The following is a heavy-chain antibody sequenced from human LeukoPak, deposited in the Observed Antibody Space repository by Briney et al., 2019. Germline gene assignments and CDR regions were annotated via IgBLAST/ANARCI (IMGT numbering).Heavy chain of an antibody. CDR1: GYTFSTYG. J-gene: IGHJ5*02. D-gene: IGHD1-26*01. Sequence: ASVKVSCKTPGYTFSTYGLSWVRQAPGQGLEWMGWISGNSGKTHYAQKFQDRVTLTTDTSSTTAFMELRSLRSDDTAMYYCARNAGSYFEFAPWGQGTLVTVSS. CDR3: ARNAGSYFEFAP. CDR2: ISGNSGKT. V-gene: IGHV1-18*01.